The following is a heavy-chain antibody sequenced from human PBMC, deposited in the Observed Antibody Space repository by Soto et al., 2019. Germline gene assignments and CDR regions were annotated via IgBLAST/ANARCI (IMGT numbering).Heavy chain of an antibody. CDR1: GASISRDH. Sequence: PSETLSLTCSVSGASISRDHWNWIRQPPGKGLEWIGDYSGSTNYNPSLKSRVTISVDTSKNQFSLKLSSVTAADTAVYYCARGYYDSSGYFSPDYWGQGTLVTVSS. J-gene: IGHJ4*02. CDR3: ARGYYDSSGYFSPDY. CDR2: YSGST. D-gene: IGHD3-22*01. V-gene: IGHV4-59*01.